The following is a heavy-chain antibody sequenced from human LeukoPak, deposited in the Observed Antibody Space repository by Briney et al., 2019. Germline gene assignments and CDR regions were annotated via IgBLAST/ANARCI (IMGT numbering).Heavy chain of an antibody. CDR1: GFTFSSYS. Sequence: GGSLRLSCAASGFTFSSYSMNWVRQAPGKGLEWVSSISSSSSYIYYADSVKGRFTISRDNAKNSLYLQMNSLRAEDTAVYYCARDTVRQRGVFDYWGQGTLVTVSS. V-gene: IGHV3-21*01. J-gene: IGHJ4*02. CDR2: ISSSSSYI. D-gene: IGHD4-17*01. CDR3: ARDTVRQRGVFDY.